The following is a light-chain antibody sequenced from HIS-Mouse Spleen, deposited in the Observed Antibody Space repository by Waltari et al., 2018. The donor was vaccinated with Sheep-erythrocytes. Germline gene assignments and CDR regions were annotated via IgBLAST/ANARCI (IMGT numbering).Light chain of an antibody. V-gene: IGLV2-23*01. J-gene: IGLJ3*02. CDR1: SSEVGSYNL. CDR3: CSYAGSSTPWV. CDR2: EGS. Sequence: QSALTQPVSVSGSPGQSITIPCTGTSSEVGSYNLALCYPQHPGKAPRLMIYEGSKRPSGVSNRFSGSKSGHTASLTISGLQAEDEADYYCCSYAGSSTPWVFGGGTKLTVL.